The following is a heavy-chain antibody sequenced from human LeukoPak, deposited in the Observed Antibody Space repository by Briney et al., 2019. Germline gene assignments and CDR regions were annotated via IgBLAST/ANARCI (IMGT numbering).Heavy chain of an antibody. CDR2: INHSGNT. CDR3: ARQGSGTSCYYTFPY. CDR1: GGSLSGYY. Sequence: SETLSLTCAVYGGSLSGYYWSWIRQPPGKGQELDGEINHSGNTNYNPSLKRRVTMSVDTSKNHFYLKLSSVPAADTAVYYWARQGSGTSCYYTFPYWGQGTLVTVSS. J-gene: IGHJ4*02. D-gene: IGHD1-26*01. V-gene: IGHV4-34*01.